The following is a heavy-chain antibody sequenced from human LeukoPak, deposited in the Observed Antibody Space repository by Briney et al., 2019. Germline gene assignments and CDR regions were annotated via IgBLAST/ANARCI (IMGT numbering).Heavy chain of an antibody. Sequence: SGGSLRLSCAASGFTFSSYTMHWVRQAPGKGLEWVAVISYHRSNKYYADSVKGRFTISRDNSKSTLSLQMNSLRAEDTAVYYCARSSSNWYSAWGYWGQGTVVTVSS. D-gene: IGHD6-13*01. J-gene: IGHJ4*02. CDR1: GFTFSSYT. V-gene: IGHV3-30-3*01. CDR2: ISYHRSNK. CDR3: ARSSSNWYSAWGY.